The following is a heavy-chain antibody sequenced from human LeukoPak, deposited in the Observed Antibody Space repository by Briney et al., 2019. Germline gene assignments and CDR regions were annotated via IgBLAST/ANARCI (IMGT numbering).Heavy chain of an antibody. CDR3: ARGLSGTRFDY. D-gene: IGHD1-7*01. CDR1: GFTFSSYS. V-gene: IGHV3-21*01. CDR2: ISSSSDYK. J-gene: IGHJ4*02. Sequence: GGSLRLSCAASGFTFSSYSMNWVRQAPGKGMEWVSFISSSSDYKYYADSVKGRFTISRDNAKNSLYLQMNSLRAEDTAVYYCARGLSGTRFDYWGQGTLVTVSS.